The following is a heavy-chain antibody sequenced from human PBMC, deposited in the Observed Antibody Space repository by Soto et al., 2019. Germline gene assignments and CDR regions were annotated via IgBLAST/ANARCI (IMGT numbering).Heavy chain of an antibody. Sequence: ASVKVSCKASGYTFTSYYMHWVRQAPGQGLEWMGIINPSGGSTSYAQKFQGRVTMTRDTSTSTVYMELSSLRSEDTAVYHCAAAGTYYYYGMDVWGQGTTVTVSS. CDR3: AAAGTYYYYGMDV. CDR2: INPSGGST. CDR1: GYTFTSYY. V-gene: IGHV1-46*01. J-gene: IGHJ6*02. D-gene: IGHD6-13*01.